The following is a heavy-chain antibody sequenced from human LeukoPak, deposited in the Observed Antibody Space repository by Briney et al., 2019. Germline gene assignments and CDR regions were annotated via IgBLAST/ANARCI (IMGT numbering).Heavy chain of an antibody. CDR2: IKSKTDGGTT. CDR1: GFTFSNAW. D-gene: IGHD5-12*01. V-gene: IGHV3-15*01. Sequence: GGSLRLSCAASGFTFSNAWVSWVRQAPGKGLEWVGRIKSKTDGGTTDYAAPVKGRFTISRDDSKNTLYLQMNSLKTEDTAVYYCTTPQPDSGYDRWGQGTLVTVSS. CDR3: TTPQPDSGYDR. J-gene: IGHJ5*02.